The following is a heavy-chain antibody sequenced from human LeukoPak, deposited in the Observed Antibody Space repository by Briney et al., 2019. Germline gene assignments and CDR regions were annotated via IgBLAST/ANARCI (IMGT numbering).Heavy chain of an antibody. Sequence: GGSLRLSCAASGFTFSSYGMHWVRQAPGKGLEWVTVIWYDGSNKYYADSVKGRFTISRDNSKNSLYLQMSNLRAEDTAVYFCARGGGLDVWGQGATVTVSS. V-gene: IGHV3-33*01. D-gene: IGHD3-16*01. J-gene: IGHJ6*02. CDR2: IWYDGSNK. CDR3: ARGGGLDV. CDR1: GFTFSSYG.